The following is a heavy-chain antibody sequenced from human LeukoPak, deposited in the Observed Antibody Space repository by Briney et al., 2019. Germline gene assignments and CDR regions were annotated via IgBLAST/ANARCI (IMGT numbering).Heavy chain of an antibody. CDR3: ARGPSLVVVAATNWFDP. J-gene: IGHJ5*02. D-gene: IGHD2-15*01. CDR2: IYYSGDT. V-gene: IGHV4-30-4*01. CDR1: GGSISSGDYY. Sequence: SETLSLTCTVSGGSISSGDYYWSWIRQPPGKGLEWIGYIYYSGDTYSNPSLKSRVTISVDTSKNQSSLKLSSVTAADTAVYYCARGPSLVVVAATNWFDPWGQGTLVTVSS.